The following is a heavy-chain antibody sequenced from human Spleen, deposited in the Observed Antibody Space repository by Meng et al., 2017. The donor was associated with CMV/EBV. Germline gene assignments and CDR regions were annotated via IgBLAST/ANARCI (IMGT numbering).Heavy chain of an antibody. Sequence: SVKVSCQASGGTFGSYAISWVRQAPGQGLEWMGGIIPIIGIPNYAQNFQGRVTITADKSTRTAYVELSSLRSEDTAVYYCARGMRGSRSSSSPYYYYGMDVWGQGTTVTVSS. CDR1: GGTFGSYA. CDR3: ARGMRGSRSSSSPYYYYGMDV. V-gene: IGHV1-69*10. D-gene: IGHD6-6*01. J-gene: IGHJ6*02. CDR2: IIPIIGIP.